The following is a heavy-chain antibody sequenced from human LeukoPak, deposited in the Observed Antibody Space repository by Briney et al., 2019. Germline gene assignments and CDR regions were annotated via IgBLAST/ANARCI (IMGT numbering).Heavy chain of an antibody. D-gene: IGHD1-26*01. J-gene: IGHJ4*02. V-gene: IGHV4-4*02. CDR1: GGSITTTNW. Sequence: PSETLSLTCAVSGGSITTTNWWSWVRQPPGNGLEWIGEVHLNGATNYNPSLESRFSMSIDKSNNHLSLEVTSVTAADTAMYYCTRESGAFSPFGFWGQGTLVTVSS. CDR2: VHLNGAT. CDR3: TRESGAFSPFGF.